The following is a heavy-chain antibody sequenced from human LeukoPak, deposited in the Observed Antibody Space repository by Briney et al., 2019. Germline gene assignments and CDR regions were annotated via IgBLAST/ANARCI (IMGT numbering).Heavy chain of an antibody. Sequence: SAKVSCKASGGTFSSYAIGWVRQAPGQGLEWMGGIIPIFGTANYAQKFQGRVTITADKSTSTAYMALSSLRSEDTAVYYCARVWRVGWYYFDYWGQGTLATVSS. CDR1: GGTFSSYA. J-gene: IGHJ4*02. V-gene: IGHV1-69*06. CDR3: ARVWRVGWYYFDY. D-gene: IGHD6-19*01. CDR2: IIPIFGTA.